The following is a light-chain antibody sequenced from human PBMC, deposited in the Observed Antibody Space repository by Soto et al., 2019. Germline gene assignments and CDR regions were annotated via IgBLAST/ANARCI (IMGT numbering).Light chain of an antibody. J-gene: IGKJ1*01. V-gene: IGKV3D-20*02. CDR2: GAS. CDR3: QQRSNWPWT. CDR1: QSVTNNY. Sequence: EIVLTQSTGTLSSSPGGRATLSCRASQSVTNNYLAWYQQKRGQAPRLLIWGASIRAADLPDRFSGGGSGTDFTLTISSLEPEDFAVYYCQQRSNWPWTFGQATKVDI.